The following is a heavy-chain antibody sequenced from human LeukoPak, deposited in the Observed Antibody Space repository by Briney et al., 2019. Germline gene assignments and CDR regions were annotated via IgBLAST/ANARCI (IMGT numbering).Heavy chain of an antibody. V-gene: IGHV3-33*01. CDR2: IWYDGSNK. D-gene: IGHD3-22*01. Sequence: GGSLRLSCAASGFTFSSYGMHWVRQAPGKGLEWVAVIWYDGSNKYYADSVKGRFTISRDNSKNTLYLQMNSLRAEDTAVYYCARDTTMMRNAFDIWGQGTMVTVSS. CDR1: GFTFSSYG. J-gene: IGHJ3*02. CDR3: ARDTTMMRNAFDI.